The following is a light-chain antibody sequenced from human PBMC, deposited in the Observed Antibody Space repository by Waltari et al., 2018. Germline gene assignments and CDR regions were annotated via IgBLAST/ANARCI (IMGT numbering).Light chain of an antibody. CDR3: QQYATSPLT. CDR1: QSVGNNY. Sequence: EIVLTQSPGTLSLSPGERATLSCRASQSVGNNYLAWYQKKGGQAPRLLIYGASGRATGIPDRFSGSGSGTEFTLTISRLEPEDFAVYYCQQYATSPLTFGGGTKVEI. J-gene: IGKJ4*01. V-gene: IGKV3-20*01. CDR2: GAS.